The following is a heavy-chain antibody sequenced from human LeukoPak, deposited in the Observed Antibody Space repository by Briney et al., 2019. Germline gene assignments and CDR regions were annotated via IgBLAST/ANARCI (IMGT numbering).Heavy chain of an antibody. Sequence: GSLRLSCAASGFTFSSYWMNWVRQAPGKGLEWVANIKQDGREKHYVDSVKCRFTISRDNAQHSVYLQMNSLRAEDTAVYYCAGAGDDFWSAYHFDYWGQGTLVTVSS. V-gene: IGHV3-7*01. D-gene: IGHD3-3*01. J-gene: IGHJ4*02. CDR1: GFTFSSYW. CDR2: IKQDGREK. CDR3: AGAGDDFWSAYHFDY.